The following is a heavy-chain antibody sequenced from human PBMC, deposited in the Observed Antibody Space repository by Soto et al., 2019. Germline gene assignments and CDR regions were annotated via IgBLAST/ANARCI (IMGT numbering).Heavy chain of an antibody. CDR3: ASLPLSYDFWSGYYRGDY. V-gene: IGHV4-39*01. CDR1: GGSISSSSYY. Sequence: LSLTCTVSGGSISSSSYYWGWIRQPPGKGLEWIGSIYYSGSTYYNPSLKSRVTISVDTSKNQFSLKLSSVTAADTAVYYCASLPLSYDFWSGYYRGDYWGQGTLVTVSS. D-gene: IGHD3-3*01. CDR2: IYYSGST. J-gene: IGHJ4*02.